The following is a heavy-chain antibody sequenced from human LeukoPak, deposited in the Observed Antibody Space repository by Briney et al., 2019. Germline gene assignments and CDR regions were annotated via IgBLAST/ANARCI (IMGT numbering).Heavy chain of an antibody. Sequence: GGSLRLSCAASGFTFSDEYMSWIRQAPGKGLEWISYISHTGGSIFYADSVKVRFTISRNNAKNSLYLQMNSLRAQDAAAYYCARDQAAQATGVDYWGQGTLVTVSS. J-gene: IGHJ4*02. CDR1: GFTFSDEY. D-gene: IGHD6-13*01. V-gene: IGHV3-11*01. CDR3: ARDQAAQATGVDY. CDR2: ISHTGGSI.